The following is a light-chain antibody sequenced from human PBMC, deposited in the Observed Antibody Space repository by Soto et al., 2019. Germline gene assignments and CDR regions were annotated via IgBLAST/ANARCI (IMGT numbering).Light chain of an antibody. CDR2: DND. CDR1: SSNIGNNY. V-gene: IGLV1-51*01. J-gene: IGLJ2*01. CDR3: ATWDRSLSVGV. Sequence: QSVLTQPPSVSAAPRQKVTISCSGSSSNIGNNYVFWYQQLPGTAPKLLIYDNDKRPSGIPDRFSGSKSGTSATLGITGLQTGDEADYYCATWDRSLSVGVFGGGTKRTVL.